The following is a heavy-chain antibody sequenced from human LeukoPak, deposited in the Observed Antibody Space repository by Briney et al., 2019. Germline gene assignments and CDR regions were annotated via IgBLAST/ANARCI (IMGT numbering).Heavy chain of an antibody. Sequence: GGSLRLSCAASGFTFSSYWMSWVRQAPGKGLGWVANIKQDGSEKKYMDSVKGRFTISRDNAKNSLYLQMNSLRAEDTAVYYCARGDGYFDYWGQGTLVTVSS. J-gene: IGHJ4*02. D-gene: IGHD5-24*01. CDR2: IKQDGSEK. V-gene: IGHV3-7*01. CDR1: GFTFSSYW. CDR3: ARGDGYFDY.